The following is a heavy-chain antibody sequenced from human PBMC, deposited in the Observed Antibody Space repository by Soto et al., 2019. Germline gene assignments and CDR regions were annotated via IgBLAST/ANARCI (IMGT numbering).Heavy chain of an antibody. CDR3: GRGRSGQIVVFY. V-gene: IGHV1-2*02. D-gene: IGHD5-12*01. CDR1: GYTFTGHY. CDR2: IGPESGAT. Sequence: ASVKVSCKASGYTFTGHYIHWLRQSPEQGPEWMGEIGPESGATRYAQKFQGRVTMTRDMSITTVYMELNNLSPDDTAVYYCGRGRSGQIVVFYWGQGTPVTVSS. J-gene: IGHJ4*02.